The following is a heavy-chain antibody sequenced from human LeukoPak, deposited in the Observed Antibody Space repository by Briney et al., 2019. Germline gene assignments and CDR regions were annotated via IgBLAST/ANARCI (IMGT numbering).Heavy chain of an antibody. Sequence: SETLSLTCTVSGGSISSYYWSWIRQPPGKGLEWIGYTYYSGSTNYNPSLKSRVTISVDTSKNQFSLKLSSVTAADTAVYYCARATADYDILTGYGYYFDYWGQGTLVTVSS. CDR3: ARATADYDILTGYGYYFDY. J-gene: IGHJ4*02. D-gene: IGHD3-9*01. CDR2: TYYSGST. CDR1: GGSISSYY. V-gene: IGHV4-59*01.